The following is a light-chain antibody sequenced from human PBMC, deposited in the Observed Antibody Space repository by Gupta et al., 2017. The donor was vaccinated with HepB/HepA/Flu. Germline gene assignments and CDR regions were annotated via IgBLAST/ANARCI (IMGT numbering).Light chain of an antibody. J-gene: IGLJ3*02. CDR3: ATWDDSLDGWV. Sequence: QSVLTQPPSASGPPGQRVTISCSGSSSNIGSNALNWYQQLSGTTPKLLIYSNNQRRSGVPDRFSGSKYGTSASLAISWLQAEDEADYYCATWDDSLDGWVFGGGTKLTVL. CDR2: SNN. CDR1: SSNIGSNA. V-gene: IGLV1-44*01.